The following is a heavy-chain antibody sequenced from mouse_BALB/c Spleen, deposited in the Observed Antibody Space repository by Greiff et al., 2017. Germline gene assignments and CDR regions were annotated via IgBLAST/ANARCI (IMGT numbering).Heavy chain of an antibody. D-gene: IGHD1-1*01. Sequence: EVKVEESGGGLVKPGGSLKLSCAASGFTFSSYTMSWVRQTPEKRLEWVATISSGGSYTYYPDSVKGRFTISRDNAKNTLYLQMSSLKSEDTAMYYCTRVGTTVVATPFDYWGQGTTLTVSS. V-gene: IGHV5-6-4*01. CDR2: ISSGGSYT. J-gene: IGHJ2*01. CDR3: TRVGTTVVATPFDY. CDR1: GFTFSSYT.